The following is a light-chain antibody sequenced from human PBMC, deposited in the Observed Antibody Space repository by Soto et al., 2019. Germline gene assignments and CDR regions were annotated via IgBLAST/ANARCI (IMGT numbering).Light chain of an antibody. V-gene: IGKV1-5*03. J-gene: IGKJ1*01. CDR1: QTISSW. CDR3: QQYNSYPWT. CDR2: KAS. Sequence: STLSGSVGDRVTITCRASQTISSWLAWYQQKPGKAPKLLIYKASTLKSGVPSRFSGSGSGTEFTLTISSLQPDDFATYYCQQYNSYPWTFGQGTKVDIK.